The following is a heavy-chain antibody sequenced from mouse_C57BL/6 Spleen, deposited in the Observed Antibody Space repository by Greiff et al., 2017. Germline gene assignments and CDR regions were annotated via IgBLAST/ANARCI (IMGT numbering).Heavy chain of an antibody. Sequence: QVQLQQPGAELVKPGASVKLSCKASGYTFTSYWMHWVKPRPGQGLEWIGMIHPNSGSTNYNEKLQSKATLTVHKSSRTAYLQLTSLPSEDSAIYYWASLCGEYADSGDDWGKGTTLTVSS. CDR3: ASLCGEYADSGDD. J-gene: IGHJ2*01. CDR2: IHPNSGST. V-gene: IGHV1-64*01. CDR1: GYTFTSYW. D-gene: IGHD6-5*01.